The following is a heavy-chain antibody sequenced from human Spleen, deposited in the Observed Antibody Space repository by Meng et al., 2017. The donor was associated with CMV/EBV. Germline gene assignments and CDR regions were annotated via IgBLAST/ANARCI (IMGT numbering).Heavy chain of an antibody. CDR2: IHPKSGGT. CDR1: GYTFSDYY. Sequence: SVKVSCKASGYTFSDYYIHWLRQAPGQGLEWMGQIHPKSGGTKYAQKFQGTVTMTRDTSFSTAYMQMSSLRSDDTAVYYCARSGVAAIRGDYWGQGTLVTVSS. J-gene: IGHJ4*02. D-gene: IGHD2-21*02. V-gene: IGHV1-2*06. CDR3: ARSGVAAIRGDY.